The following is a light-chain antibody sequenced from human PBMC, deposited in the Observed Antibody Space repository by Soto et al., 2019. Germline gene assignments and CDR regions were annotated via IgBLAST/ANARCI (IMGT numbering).Light chain of an antibody. CDR3: SSYTSSTTPYV. Sequence: QSALTQPASVSGSPGQSITISCTGTSSDVGGYNYVSRYQQHPGKAPKLIIYEVTNRPSGVSNRFSGSKSGNTASLTISGLQAEDEADYYCSSYTSSTTPYVFGIGTKVTVL. CDR2: EVT. J-gene: IGLJ1*01. V-gene: IGLV2-14*01. CDR1: SSDVGGYNY.